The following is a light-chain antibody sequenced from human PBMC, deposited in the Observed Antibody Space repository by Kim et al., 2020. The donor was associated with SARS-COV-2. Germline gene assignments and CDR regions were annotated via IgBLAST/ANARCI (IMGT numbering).Light chain of an antibody. Sequence: DIHMTQSPSTLSASVGDRVTITCRASQSISSWLAWYQQKPGKAPKRLICKASSLESGVPSRFSGSRCGTAFTLTISSLQPDDFATYYCQQYNSYSPWTFGQGTKVDIK. CDR1: QSISSW. CDR2: KAS. V-gene: IGKV1-5*03. J-gene: IGKJ1*01. CDR3: QQYNSYSPWT.